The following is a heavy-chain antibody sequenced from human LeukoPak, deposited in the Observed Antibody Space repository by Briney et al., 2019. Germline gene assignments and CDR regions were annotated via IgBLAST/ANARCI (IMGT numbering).Heavy chain of an antibody. CDR3: ARDPEDWFDP. CDR1: GFTFSTYS. V-gene: IGHV3-48*01. J-gene: IGHJ5*02. Sequence: PGGSLRLSCAASGFTFSTYSMNWVRQAPGKGLEWVSYISSSSSTIYYADSVKGRFTISRDNAKNSLSLQMNTLRAEDTAVYYCARDPEDWFDPWGQGTLVTVSS. CDR2: ISSSSSTI. D-gene: IGHD1-14*01.